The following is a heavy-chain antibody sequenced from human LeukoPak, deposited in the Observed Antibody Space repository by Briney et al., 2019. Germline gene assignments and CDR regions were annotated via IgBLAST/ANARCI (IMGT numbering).Heavy chain of an antibody. Sequence: GGSLRLSCAASGFTFSSYAMSWVRQAPGKGLEWVSAISGSGGSTYYADSVKGRFTISRDNSKNTLYLQMNSLRAEDTAVYYCASQYCGGDCYSGENYYYGMDVWGQGTTVTVSS. D-gene: IGHD2-21*02. J-gene: IGHJ6*02. V-gene: IGHV3-23*01. CDR2: ISGSGGST. CDR3: ASQYCGGDCYSGENYYYGMDV. CDR1: GFTFSSYA.